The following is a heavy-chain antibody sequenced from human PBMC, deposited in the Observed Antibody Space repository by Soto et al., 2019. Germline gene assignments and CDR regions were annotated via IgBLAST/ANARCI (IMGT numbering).Heavy chain of an antibody. V-gene: IGHV3-23*01. CDR1: GFTFSSYA. Sequence: PGGSLRLSCAASGFTFSSYAMSWVRQAPGKGLEWVSAISGSGGSTYYADSVKGRFTISRDNSKNTLYLQMNSLRAEDTAVYYCAKERRYSGYGIGTYYFDYWGQGTLVTVSS. J-gene: IGHJ4*02. CDR3: AKERRYSGYGIGTYYFDY. CDR2: ISGSGGST. D-gene: IGHD5-12*01.